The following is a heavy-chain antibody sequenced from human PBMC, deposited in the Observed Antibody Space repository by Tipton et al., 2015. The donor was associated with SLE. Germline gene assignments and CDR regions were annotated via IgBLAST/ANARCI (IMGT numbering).Heavy chain of an antibody. Sequence: LRLSCTVSGYSISGHYWTWIRQPAGKGLEWIGRIYASGITKYNPSLQSRLTISLDTSNNQLYLRLSSVTAADTALYYCVRVIVPASRGAFDIWGQGTMVTVSS. CDR1: GYSISGHY. J-gene: IGHJ3*02. CDR3: VRVIVPASRGAFDI. D-gene: IGHD2-2*01. CDR2: IYASGIT. V-gene: IGHV4-4*07.